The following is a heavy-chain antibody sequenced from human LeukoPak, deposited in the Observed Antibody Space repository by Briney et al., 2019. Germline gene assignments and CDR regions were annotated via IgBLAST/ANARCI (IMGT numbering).Heavy chain of an antibody. V-gene: IGHV1-18*01. CDR1: GYTSTSYG. CDR3: ARDETTVDNYYYGMDV. CDR2: ISAYNGNT. Sequence: GASVKVSCRASGYTSTSYGISWVRQAPGQGLEWMGWISAYNGNTNYAQKLQGRVTMTTDTSTSTAYMEPRSLRSDDTAVYYCARDETTVDNYYYGMDVWGQGTTVTVSS. J-gene: IGHJ6*02. D-gene: IGHD4-23*01.